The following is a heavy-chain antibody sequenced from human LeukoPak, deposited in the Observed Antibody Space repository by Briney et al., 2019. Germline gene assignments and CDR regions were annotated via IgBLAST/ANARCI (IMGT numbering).Heavy chain of an antibody. CDR2: IYYSGST. Sequence: SETLSLTCTVCGGSISSYYWSWIRQPPGKGLEWIGYIYYSGSTKYNPSLKSRVTISVDASKTQFSLKLNSVTAADTAVYYCAKGSRELYYFDYWGQGTLVTVSS. D-gene: IGHD1-7*01. V-gene: IGHV4-59*01. J-gene: IGHJ4*02. CDR1: GGSISSYY. CDR3: AKGSRELYYFDY.